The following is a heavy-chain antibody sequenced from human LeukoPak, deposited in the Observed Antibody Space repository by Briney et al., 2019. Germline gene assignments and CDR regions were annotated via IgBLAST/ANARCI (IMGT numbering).Heavy chain of an antibody. Sequence: GGSLRLSCAASGFTFDDYAMHWVRQAPGKGLEWVSGISWNSGSIGYADSVKGRFTISRDNAKNSLYLQMNSLRAEDTAVYYCARDRGGSSWYPDYWGQGTLVTVSS. CDR1: GFTFDDYA. V-gene: IGHV3-9*01. CDR3: ARDRGGSSWYPDY. D-gene: IGHD6-13*01. J-gene: IGHJ4*02. CDR2: ISWNSGSI.